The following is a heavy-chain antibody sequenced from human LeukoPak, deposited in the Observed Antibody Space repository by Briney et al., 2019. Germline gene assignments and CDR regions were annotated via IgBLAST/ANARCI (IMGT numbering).Heavy chain of an antibody. J-gene: IGHJ3*02. V-gene: IGHV3-23*01. Sequence: GGSLRLSCAASGFTFSSYGMSWVRQAPGKGLEWVSAISGSGGSTYYADSVKGRFTISRDNSKNTLYLQMNSLRAEDTAVYYCASERRWNTYYYDSSGPNAFDIWGQGTMVTVSS. CDR1: GFTFSSYG. CDR2: ISGSGGST. CDR3: ASERRWNTYYYDSSGPNAFDI. D-gene: IGHD3-22*01.